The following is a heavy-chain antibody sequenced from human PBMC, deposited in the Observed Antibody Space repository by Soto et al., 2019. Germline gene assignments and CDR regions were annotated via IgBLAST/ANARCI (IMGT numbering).Heavy chain of an antibody. J-gene: IGHJ4*02. CDR1: STSIHGSYYY. D-gene: IGHD1-20*01. V-gene: IGHV4-39*01. Sequence: SETLSLTCALTSTSIHGSYYYWALLRQSPGKGPEWIGSVFYTGFTSYNPSLESRVSVSVDTSKNQFSLKVSGVSAADTAVYYCATSQKGYNWNYFDHWGQGALVTVS. CDR3: ATSQKGYNWNYFDH. CDR2: VFYTGFT.